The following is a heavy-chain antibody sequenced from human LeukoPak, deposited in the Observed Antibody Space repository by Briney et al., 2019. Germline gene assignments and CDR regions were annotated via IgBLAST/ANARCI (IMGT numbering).Heavy chain of an antibody. CDR3: AKDKRVAVTGMSYY. Sequence: GGSLRLSCAASGFTFSSYAVSWVRQAPGKGLEWVSAISGSGGSTYYADSVKGRFTISRDNSKNTLYLQMNSLRAEDTAVYYCAKDKRVAVTGMSYYWGQGTLVTVSS. D-gene: IGHD6-19*01. V-gene: IGHV3-23*01. CDR1: GFTFSSYA. J-gene: IGHJ4*02. CDR2: ISGSGGST.